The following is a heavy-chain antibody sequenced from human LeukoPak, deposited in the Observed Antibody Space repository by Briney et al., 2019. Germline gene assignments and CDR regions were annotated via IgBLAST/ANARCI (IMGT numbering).Heavy chain of an antibody. CDR3: ARGQLRVPKWFDP. CDR2: LNPNSGAT. Sequence: ASVKVSCKASGYTFTAYYIHWVRQAPGQRLEWMGWLNPNSGATNYAQNFQGRVTMTGDTSMNTAYMELSRLRSDDTAIYYCARGQLRVPKWFDPWGPGTLVTVSS. CDR1: GYTFTAYY. D-gene: IGHD1-1*01. J-gene: IGHJ5*02. V-gene: IGHV1-2*02.